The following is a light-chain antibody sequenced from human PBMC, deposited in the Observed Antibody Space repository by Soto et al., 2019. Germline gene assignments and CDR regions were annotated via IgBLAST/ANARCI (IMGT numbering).Light chain of an antibody. CDR3: QLYDTWPFT. Sequence: EIVMTQSPATLSVSPGDRATLSCRASQSVTSGLAWYQQRPGQAPRLLIFDTSSRATGIPARFSGSGSGTEFTLTISSLQSEDFAVYFCQLYDTWPFTFAQGTKLEIK. CDR2: DTS. CDR1: QSVTSG. V-gene: IGKV3-15*01. J-gene: IGKJ2*01.